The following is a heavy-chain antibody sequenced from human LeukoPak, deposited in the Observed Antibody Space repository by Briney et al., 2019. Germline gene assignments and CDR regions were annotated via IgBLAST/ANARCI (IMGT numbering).Heavy chain of an antibody. Sequence: GGSLRLSCPASGFTFSSYAMHWVRQAPGKGLEGVAVISYDGSNKYYADSVKGRFTISRDNSKNTLYLQMNSLRAEDTAVYYCARDRIVEQWFGFDYWGQGTLVTVSS. V-gene: IGHV3-30*04. D-gene: IGHD6-19*01. CDR2: ISYDGSNK. J-gene: IGHJ4*02. CDR3: ARDRIVEQWFGFDY. CDR1: GFTFSSYA.